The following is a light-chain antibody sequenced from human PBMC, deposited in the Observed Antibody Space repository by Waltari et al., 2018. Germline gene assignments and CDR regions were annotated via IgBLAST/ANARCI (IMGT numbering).Light chain of an antibody. Sequence: EPEKGPRSLMKVNRDGGHSKGDEIPGRFSGSRSGADRYLTISNLQSEDEADYYCQTGGHGTWVFGGGTKLTVL. CDR2: VNRDGGH. CDR3: QTGGHGTWV. V-gene: IGLV4-69*01. J-gene: IGLJ3*02.